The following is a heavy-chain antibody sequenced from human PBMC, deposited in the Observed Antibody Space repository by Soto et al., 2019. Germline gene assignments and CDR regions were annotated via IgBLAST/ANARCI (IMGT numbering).Heavy chain of an antibody. J-gene: IGHJ4*02. V-gene: IGHV1-3*01. D-gene: IGHD1-26*01. CDR2: INADIGNT. CDR3: ARGRRELPKDYYFDY. CDR1: GYTFTTHT. Sequence: ASVKVSCKXSGYTFTTHTMDWVRQAPGQRLEWMGWINADIGNTKYSEKFQGRVTITRDTSASTAYMELSSLRSEDTAVYYCARGRRELPKDYYFDYWGQGTLVTVSS.